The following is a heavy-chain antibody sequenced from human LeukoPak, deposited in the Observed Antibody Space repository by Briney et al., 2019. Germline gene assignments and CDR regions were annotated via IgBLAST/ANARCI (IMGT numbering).Heavy chain of an antibody. V-gene: IGHV3-74*01. CDR1: GFTFSSYW. Sequence: GGPLRLSCAASGFTFSSYWMHWVRQAPGKGLVWVSRINSDGSSTSYADSVKGRFTISRDNAKNTLYLQMNSLRAEDTAVYYCAAYYYDSRDYDAFDIWGQGTMVTVSS. D-gene: IGHD3-22*01. CDR3: AAYYYDSRDYDAFDI. J-gene: IGHJ3*02. CDR2: INSDGSST.